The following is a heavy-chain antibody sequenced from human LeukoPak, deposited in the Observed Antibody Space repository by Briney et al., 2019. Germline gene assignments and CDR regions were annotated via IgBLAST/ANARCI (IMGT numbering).Heavy chain of an antibody. CDR1: GFTFSDLY. V-gene: IGHV3-72*01. J-gene: IGHJ6*03. CDR2: SRNKANSYTT. D-gene: IGHD2-2*01. CDR3: ARGSMPVPPYMDV. Sequence: PGGSLRLSCAASGFTFSDLYMDWVRPAPGKGLEWVGRSRNKANSYTTEYAASVKGRFTISRDESKNSVYLQMNSLKTEDTAVYYCARGSMPVPPYMDVWGKGTTVTVSS.